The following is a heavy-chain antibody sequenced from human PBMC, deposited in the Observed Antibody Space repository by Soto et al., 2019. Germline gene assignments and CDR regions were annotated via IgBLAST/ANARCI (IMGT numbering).Heavy chain of an antibody. J-gene: IGHJ4*02. CDR3: AKPKAGYSSPYFAF. D-gene: IGHD6-13*01. V-gene: IGHV3-30*18. CDR2: IPYDGTMI. CDR1: GFTFSNSD. Sequence: GGSLRLSCAASGFTFSNSDMHWVRQAPGKGLEWVAVIPYDGTMIDYGDSVKGRFTISRDNSKNTLYLQVNSLTTEDTAVYYCAKPKAGYSSPYFAFRGLGTVVTVSS.